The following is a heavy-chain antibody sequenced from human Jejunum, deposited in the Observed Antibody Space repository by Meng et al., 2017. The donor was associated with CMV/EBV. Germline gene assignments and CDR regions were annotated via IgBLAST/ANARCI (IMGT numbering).Heavy chain of an antibody. CDR1: GFSFSDDY. V-gene: IGHV3-72*01. CDR2: IRNKASSYTT. D-gene: IGHD1-7*01. Sequence: AASGFSFSDDYMDWVRQAPGKGLEWVGRIRNKASSYTTEYAAYVKGRFTISRDDSKNSLYLKMNSLKTEDTAVYYCARDSKNYYTDYWGQGTLVTVSS. CDR3: ARDSKNYYTDY. J-gene: IGHJ4*02.